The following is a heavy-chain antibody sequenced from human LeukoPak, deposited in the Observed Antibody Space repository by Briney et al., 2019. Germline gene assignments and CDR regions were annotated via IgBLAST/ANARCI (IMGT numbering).Heavy chain of an antibody. J-gene: IGHJ5*01. D-gene: IGHD3/OR15-3a*01. Sequence: SETLTLTCTVSGGSISSYYWSWIRQPPGKGLEWIGYIYYSGSTNYNPSLKSRVTISVDTSKNQFSLKLSSVTAADTAVYYCAREDFGLVFWFDSWGQGTLVTVSS. CDR2: IYYSGST. V-gene: IGHV4-59*01. CDR3: AREDFGLVFWFDS. CDR1: GGSISSYY.